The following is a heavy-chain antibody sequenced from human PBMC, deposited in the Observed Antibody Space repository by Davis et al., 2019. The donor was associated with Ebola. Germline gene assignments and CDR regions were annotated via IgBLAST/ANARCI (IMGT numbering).Heavy chain of an antibody. V-gene: IGHV3-74*01. CDR3: ALYSRTPY. CDR1: GFTFSSYW. J-gene: IGHJ4*02. CDR2: INSDGSST. D-gene: IGHD6-13*01. Sequence: GESLKISCAASGFTFSSYWMHWVRQAPGKGLVWVSRINSDGSSTRYADSVKGRFTISRDNAKNTLYLQMNSLRAEDTAVYYCALYSRTPYWGKGTLVTVSS.